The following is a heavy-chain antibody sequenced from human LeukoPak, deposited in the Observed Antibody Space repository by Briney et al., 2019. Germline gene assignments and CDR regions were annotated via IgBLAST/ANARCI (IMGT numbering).Heavy chain of an antibody. D-gene: IGHD3-3*01. V-gene: IGHV1-8*01. CDR2: INPNSDNR. CDR3: AVRGRNYIYDF. CDR1: GYTFSSFD. Sequence: ASVKVSCKASGYTFSSFDINWLRQATGQGLEWMGWINPNSDNRGYAQKFQGGVTMTRDTSTNTAYMELSSLKSEDTAVYYCAVRGRNYIYDFWGQGTLVIVSS. J-gene: IGHJ4*02.